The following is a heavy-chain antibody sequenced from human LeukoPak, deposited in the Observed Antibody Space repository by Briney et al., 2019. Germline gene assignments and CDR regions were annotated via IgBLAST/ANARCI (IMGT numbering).Heavy chain of an antibody. J-gene: IGHJ6*03. D-gene: IGHD3-3*01. CDR3: ARDRHFYPFGVVINYYYYYYMDV. V-gene: IGHV1-69*13. CDR1: GGTFSSYA. CDR2: IIPIFGTA. Sequence: SVKVSCKASGGTFSSYAISWVRQAPGQGLEWMGGIIPIFGTANYAQKFQGRVTITADESTSTAYMELSSLRSEDTAVYYCARDRHFYPFGVVINYYYYYYMDVWGKGTTVTISS.